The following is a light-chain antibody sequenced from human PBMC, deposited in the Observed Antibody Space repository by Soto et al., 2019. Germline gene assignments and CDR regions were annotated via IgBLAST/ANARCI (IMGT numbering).Light chain of an antibody. CDR1: QSVYRNY. Sequence: ENVLTQSPGTLSLSPGQRATLSCRASQSVYRNYVDWYQQKPGQAPRLLTYGASSRATGIPDRFSGSESGTDFTLTISRLEPEDCALYYCHQYGSSPHTFGQGTKLEI. V-gene: IGKV3-20*01. CDR3: HQYGSSPHT. J-gene: IGKJ2*01. CDR2: GAS.